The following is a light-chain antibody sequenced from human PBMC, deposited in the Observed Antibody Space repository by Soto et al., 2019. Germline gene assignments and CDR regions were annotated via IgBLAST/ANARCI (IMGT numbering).Light chain of an antibody. Sequence: QSVLTQPASVSGSPGQSITISCTGTSSDVGGYNYVSWYQQYPGKAPKLMIYEVSNRPSGVSNRFSGSKSGNTASLTISGLQAEDEADYYCCSYTSHRLGVFGAGTQLTVL. J-gene: IGLJ2*01. CDR1: SSDVGGYNY. CDR2: EVS. CDR3: CSYTSHRLGV. V-gene: IGLV2-14*01.